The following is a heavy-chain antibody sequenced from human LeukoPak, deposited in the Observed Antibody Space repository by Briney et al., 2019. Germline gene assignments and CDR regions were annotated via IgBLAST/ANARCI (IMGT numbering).Heavy chain of an antibody. D-gene: IGHD2-15*01. J-gene: IGHJ4*02. CDR2: IYTSGST. Sequence: SETLSLTCTVSGGSISSYYWSWIRQPAGKGLEWIGRIYTSGSTNYNPSLKSRVTMSVDTSKNQFSLKLSSVTAADTAVYYCAREDIVVVVAAIGRQYYFDYWGQGTLVTGSS. CDR3: AREDIVVVVAAIGRQYYFDY. CDR1: GGSISSYY. V-gene: IGHV4-4*07.